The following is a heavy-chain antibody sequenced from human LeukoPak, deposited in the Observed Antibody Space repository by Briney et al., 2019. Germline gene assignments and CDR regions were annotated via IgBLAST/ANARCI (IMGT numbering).Heavy chain of an antibody. CDR3: AREIVGATYDAFDI. Sequence: SLTLSLTCTVSGGSISSYYWSWIRQPPGKGLEWIGYICYSGSTNYNPSLKSRVTISVDTSKNQFSLKLSSVTAADTAVYYCAREIVGATYDAFDIWGQGTMVTVSS. J-gene: IGHJ3*02. CDR2: ICYSGST. CDR1: GGSISSYY. V-gene: IGHV4-59*01. D-gene: IGHD1-26*01.